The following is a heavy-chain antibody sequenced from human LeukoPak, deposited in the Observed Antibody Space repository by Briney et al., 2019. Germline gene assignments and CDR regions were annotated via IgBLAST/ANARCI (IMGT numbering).Heavy chain of an antibody. J-gene: IGHJ4*02. Sequence: SETLSLTCTVSGGSISTYYWSWIRQPPGKGLEWIGYVYYSGSTKYNPSLKSRITISVDTSKNQFSLKLSSVTAADTAVYYCAREYCSSSSCYPDYWGQGTLVTVSS. CDR3: AREYCSSSSCYPDY. CDR2: VYYSGST. V-gene: IGHV4-59*01. D-gene: IGHD2-2*01. CDR1: GGSISTYY.